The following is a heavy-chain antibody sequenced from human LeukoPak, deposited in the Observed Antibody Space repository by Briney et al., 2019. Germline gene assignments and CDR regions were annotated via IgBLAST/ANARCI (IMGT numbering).Heavy chain of an antibody. J-gene: IGHJ6*02. V-gene: IGHV1-18*01. CDR3: ARDRGAYSYGTYGMDV. D-gene: IGHD5-18*01. Sequence: ASVKVSCKASGYTFTSYGISWVRRAPGQGLEWMGWISAYNGNTNYAQKLQGRVTMTTDTSTSTAYMELRSLRSDDTAVYYCARDRGAYSYGTYGMDVWGQGTTVTVSS. CDR1: GYTFTSYG. CDR2: ISAYNGNT.